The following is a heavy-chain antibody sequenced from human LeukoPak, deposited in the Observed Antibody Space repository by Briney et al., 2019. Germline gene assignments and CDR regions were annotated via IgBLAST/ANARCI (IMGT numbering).Heavy chain of an antibody. V-gene: IGHV3-66*01. CDR1: GFSVSNNY. J-gene: IGHJ5*02. Sequence: GGSLRLSCAASGFSVSNNYMSWVRQAPGTGLEWVSVIYSGGGTDYADSVKGRFTISRDNSKNTLYLQMNSLRAEDTAVYYCAREPYSSSWSNRFDPWGQGTLVTVSS. CDR3: AREPYSSSWSNRFDP. D-gene: IGHD6-13*01. CDR2: IYSGGGT.